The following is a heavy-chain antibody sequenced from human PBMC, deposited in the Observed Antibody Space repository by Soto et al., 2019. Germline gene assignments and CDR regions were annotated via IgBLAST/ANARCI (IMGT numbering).Heavy chain of an antibody. CDR1: GYTFTSYD. CDR2: MNPNSGNT. D-gene: IGHD2-15*01. V-gene: IGHV1-8*01. J-gene: IGHJ5*02. CDR3: ARGGYCSGGSCYWGIYNWFDP. Sequence: ASVKVSCKASGYTFTSYDINWVRQATGQGLEWMGWMNPNSGNTGYAQKFQGRVTMTRNTSISTAYMELSSLRSEDTAVYYCARGGYCSGGSCYWGIYNWFDPWGQGTLVTAPQ.